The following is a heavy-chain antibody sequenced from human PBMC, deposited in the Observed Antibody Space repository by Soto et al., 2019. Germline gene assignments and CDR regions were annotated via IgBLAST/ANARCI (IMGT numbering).Heavy chain of an antibody. D-gene: IGHD3-9*01. CDR3: ARHPSYYDILTGYDYYYYMDV. V-gene: IGHV4-59*08. CDR1: GGSISSYY. CDR2: IYYSGST. J-gene: IGHJ6*03. Sequence: PSETLSLTCTVSGGSISSYYWSWIRQPPGKGLEWIGYIYYSGSTNYNPSLKSRVTISVDTSKNQFSLKLSSVTAADTAVYYCARHPSYYDILTGYDYYYYMDVWGKGTTVTVSS.